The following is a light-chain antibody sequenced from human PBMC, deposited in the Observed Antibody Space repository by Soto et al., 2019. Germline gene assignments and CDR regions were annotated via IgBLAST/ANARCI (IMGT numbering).Light chain of an antibody. CDR3: QQYYSYPRT. Sequence: AIRMTQPPSSFSASTGDRVTITCRASQGISRYLAWYQQKPGKAPKLLIYAASTLQSGVPSRFSGSGSGTDFTLTIRCLQSEDFATYYCQQYYSYPRTFGQGTKVDIK. J-gene: IGKJ1*01. CDR2: AAS. CDR1: QGISRY. V-gene: IGKV1-8*01.